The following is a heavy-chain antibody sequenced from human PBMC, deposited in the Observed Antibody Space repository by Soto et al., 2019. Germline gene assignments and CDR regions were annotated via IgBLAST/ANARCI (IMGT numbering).Heavy chain of an antibody. Sequence: SETLSLTCAVYGGSFSGYYWSWIRQPPGKGLEWIGEINHSGSTNYNPSLKSRVTISVDTSKNQFSLKLSSVTAADTAVYYCARDALYSSGPKYYYYGMDVWGQGTTVTVSS. V-gene: IGHV4-34*01. J-gene: IGHJ6*02. D-gene: IGHD6-19*01. CDR1: GGSFSGYY. CDR3: ARDALYSSGPKYYYYGMDV. CDR2: INHSGST.